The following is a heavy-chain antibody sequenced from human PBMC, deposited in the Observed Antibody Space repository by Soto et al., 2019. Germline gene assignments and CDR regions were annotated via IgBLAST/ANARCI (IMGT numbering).Heavy chain of an antibody. D-gene: IGHD3-22*01. J-gene: IGHJ1*01. Sequence: ASVKVSCKASGYTFTSYYMHWVRQAPGQGLEWMGIINPSGGSTSYAQKFQGRVTMTRDTSTSTVYMELSSLRSEDTAVYYCARDYAFLDGVTMIDWTPFQHWGQGTLVTVSS. CDR3: ARDYAFLDGVTMIDWTPFQH. V-gene: IGHV1-46*01. CDR1: GYTFTSYY. CDR2: INPSGGST.